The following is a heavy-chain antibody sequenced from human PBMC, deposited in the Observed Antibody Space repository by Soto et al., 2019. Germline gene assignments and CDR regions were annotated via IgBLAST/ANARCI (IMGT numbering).Heavy chain of an antibody. J-gene: IGHJ4*02. D-gene: IGHD3-22*01. Sequence: QVQLVESGGGVVQPGRSLRLSCAASGFTFSSYAMHWVRQAPGKGLEWVAVISYDGSNKYYADSVKGRFTISRDNSKNTLYLQMNSLIAEDTAVYYCVREGPGIVVMYYFDYLGQGTLVTVSS. V-gene: IGHV3-30-3*01. CDR3: VREGPGIVVMYYFDY. CDR1: GFTFSSYA. CDR2: ISYDGSNK.